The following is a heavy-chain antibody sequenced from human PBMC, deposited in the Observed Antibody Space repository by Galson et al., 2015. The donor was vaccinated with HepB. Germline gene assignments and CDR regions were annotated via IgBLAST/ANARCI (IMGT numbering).Heavy chain of an antibody. CDR2: ISYDGSNK. Sequence: SLRLSCAASGFTFSSYAMHWVRQAPGKGLEWVAVISYDGSNKYYADSVKGRFTISRDNSKNTLYLQMNSLRAEDTAVYYCARWEILVTSTAAAGTFDYWGQGTLVTVSS. D-gene: IGHD6-13*01. CDR1: GFTFSSYA. V-gene: IGHV3-30*04. J-gene: IGHJ4*02. CDR3: ARWEILVTSTAAAGTFDY.